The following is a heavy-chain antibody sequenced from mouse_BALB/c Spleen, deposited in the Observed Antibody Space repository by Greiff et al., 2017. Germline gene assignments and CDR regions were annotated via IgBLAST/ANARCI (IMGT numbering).Heavy chain of an antibody. CDR2: IDPFNGGT. V-gene: IGHV1S135*01. J-gene: IGHJ2*01. CDR1: GYSFTSYY. Sequence: EVQLQESGPELMKPGASVKISCKASGYSFTSYYMHWVKQSHGKSLEWIGYIDPFNGGTSYNQKFKGKATLTVDKSSSTAYMHLSSLTSGDSAVYYSAKAYFDYWGQGTTLTVSS. CDR3: AKAYFDY.